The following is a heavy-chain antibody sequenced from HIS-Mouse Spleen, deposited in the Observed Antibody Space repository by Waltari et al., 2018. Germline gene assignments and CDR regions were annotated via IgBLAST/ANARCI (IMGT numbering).Heavy chain of an antibody. V-gene: IGHV4-39*07. CDR2: IYYSGST. CDR1: GGSISSSSYY. D-gene: IGHD6-13*01. CDR3: AREIPYSSSWYDWYFDL. Sequence: QLQLQESGPGLVKPSETLSLTCTVPGGSISSSSYYWCWLRQPPGKGLGWIGSIYYSGSTYYNPSLKSRVTISVDTSKNQFSLKLSSVTAADTAVYYCAREIPYSSSWYDWYFDLWGRGTLVTVSS. J-gene: IGHJ2*01.